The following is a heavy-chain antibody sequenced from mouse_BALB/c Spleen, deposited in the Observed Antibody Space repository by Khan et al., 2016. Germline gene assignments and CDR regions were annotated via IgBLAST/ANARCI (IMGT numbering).Heavy chain of an antibody. V-gene: IGHV6-6*02. CDR1: GFTFSGYW. CDR3: TRTYDVYSGAMDY. CDR2: IRLKSDNYAT. Sequence: EVKLEESGGGLVQPGGSMKLSCVASGFTFSGYWMSWVRQSPEKGLEWVAEIRLKSDNYATHYAESVKGKFTISRDDSKGRLYLQMSSLRPEDTGIYYCTRTYDVYSGAMDYWGQGTSLTVSS. J-gene: IGHJ4*01. D-gene: IGHD2-3*01.